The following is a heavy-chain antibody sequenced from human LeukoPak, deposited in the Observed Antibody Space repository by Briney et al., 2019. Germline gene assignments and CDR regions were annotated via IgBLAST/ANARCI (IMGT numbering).Heavy chain of an antibody. CDR2: ITTDGSST. Sequence: GGSLRLSCAASGFTFSSYWMHWVRQAPGKGQVWVSRITTDGSSTTYADSAKGRFTISRDNAKNTLYLQMNSLRAEDPAVYYCAKSLMGTTPYYFDYWGQGTLVTVSS. D-gene: IGHD1-7*01. J-gene: IGHJ4*02. CDR1: GFTFSSYW. CDR3: AKSLMGTTPYYFDY. V-gene: IGHV3-74*01.